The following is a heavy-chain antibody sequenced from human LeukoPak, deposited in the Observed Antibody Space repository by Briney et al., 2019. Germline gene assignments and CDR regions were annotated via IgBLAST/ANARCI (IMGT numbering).Heavy chain of an antibody. CDR2: VDYSGGDT. Sequence: GGSLRLSCTASGFTLSSYEMSWIRQAPGKGLEWVSSVDYSGGDTHYADSVMGRFTISRDNSKNTLYLQMNSLRAEDTAVYYCALTPPLWFGELLLRFDYWGQGTLVTVSS. D-gene: IGHD3-10*01. J-gene: IGHJ4*02. CDR3: ALTPPLWFGELLLRFDY. CDR1: GFTLSSYE. V-gene: IGHV3-23*01.